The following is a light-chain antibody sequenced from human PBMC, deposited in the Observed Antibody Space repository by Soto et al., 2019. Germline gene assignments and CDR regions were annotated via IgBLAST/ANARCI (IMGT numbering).Light chain of an antibody. CDR1: QGIKDY. CDR3: QQYNTWPRT. Sequence: EIVMTQSPATLSVSPGERATLSCRASQGIKDYVAWFQQKPGQAPRLLIYGASTRATAIPARFSGSGSGTEFTLSINSLQSEDFAVYYCQQYNTWPRTFGQGTKVDIK. CDR2: GAS. J-gene: IGKJ1*01. V-gene: IGKV3-15*01.